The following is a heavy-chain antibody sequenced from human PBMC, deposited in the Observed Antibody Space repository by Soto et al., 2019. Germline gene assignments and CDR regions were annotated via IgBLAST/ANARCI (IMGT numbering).Heavy chain of an antibody. CDR2: LYYSGST. Sequence: SGTLSLTCTVSGCSISSSSFYWGWVRQPPGKGLEWIGSLYYSGSTYYNPSLKSRVTISVDTSKNQFSLKLSSVTAADTAVYYCVGSGYSPFDYWGQGTLVTVSS. CDR3: VGSGYSPFDY. J-gene: IGHJ4*02. D-gene: IGHD3-22*01. CDR1: GCSISSSSFY. V-gene: IGHV4-39*01.